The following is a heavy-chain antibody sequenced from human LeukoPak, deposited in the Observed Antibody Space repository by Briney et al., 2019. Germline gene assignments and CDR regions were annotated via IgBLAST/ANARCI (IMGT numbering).Heavy chain of an antibody. CDR2: ISGSSSYI. CDR3: ARSPYSSGWSGNY. V-gene: IGHV3-21*01. J-gene: IGHJ4*02. D-gene: IGHD6-19*01. CDR1: GFTFSSYS. Sequence: GGSLRLSCAASGFTFSSYSMNWVRQAPGKGLEWVSSISGSSSYIYYADSVKGRFTISRDNAKNSLYLQMNSLRAEDTAVYYCARSPYSSGWSGNYWGQGTLVTVSS.